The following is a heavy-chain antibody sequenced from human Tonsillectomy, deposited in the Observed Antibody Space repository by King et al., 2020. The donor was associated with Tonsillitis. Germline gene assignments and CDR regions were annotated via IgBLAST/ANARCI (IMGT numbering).Heavy chain of an antibody. Sequence: VQLQQSGPGLVKPSQTLSLTCAISGDSVSRNSAAWSWIRQSPSRGLEWLGRTYYRSKWYNDYAVSVKSRITINPDTSKNRFSLQLNSVPPEDTAVYYCARLYGDYPFFYFDYWGQGTLVTVSS. CDR1: GDSVSRNSAA. V-gene: IGHV6-1*01. J-gene: IGHJ4*02. CDR3: ARLYGDYPFFYFDY. CDR2: TYYRSKWYN. D-gene: IGHD4-17*01.